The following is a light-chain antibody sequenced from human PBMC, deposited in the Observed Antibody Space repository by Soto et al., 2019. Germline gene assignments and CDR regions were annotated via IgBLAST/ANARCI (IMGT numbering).Light chain of an antibody. J-gene: IGLJ1*01. CDR2: EVS. Sequence: LTQPASVSGSPGQSITISCTGTSSDVGGYNYVSWYQQRPGKAPKLMIYEVSNRPSGVSNRFSGSKSGNTASLTISGLQTEDEADYYCSSYRSSSLYVFGSGTKVTVL. CDR1: SSDVGGYNY. V-gene: IGLV2-14*01. CDR3: SSYRSSSLYV.